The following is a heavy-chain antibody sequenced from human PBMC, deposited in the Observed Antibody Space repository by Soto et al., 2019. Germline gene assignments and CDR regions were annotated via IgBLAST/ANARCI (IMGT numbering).Heavy chain of an antibody. Sequence: SLRLSCAASGFTFDDYAMHWVRQAPGKGLEWVSGINWNSGSIGYADSVKGRFTISRDNAKNSLYLQLNSLRAEDTAVYYCARVGLRFLEWLFNPGYGMDVWGQGTTVTVSS. CDR1: GFTFDDYA. D-gene: IGHD3-3*01. CDR2: INWNSGSI. J-gene: IGHJ6*02. V-gene: IGHV3-9*01. CDR3: ARVGLRFLEWLFNPGYGMDV.